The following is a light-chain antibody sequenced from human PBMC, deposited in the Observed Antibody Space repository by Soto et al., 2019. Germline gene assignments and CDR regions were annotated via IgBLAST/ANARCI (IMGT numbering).Light chain of an antibody. Sequence: DVVMTQSPLSLPVTLGQPASISCRSSQSLVYKDGNTYLNWFQQRPGQSPRRLIYQVSSRDSGVPDRWSGSGSGTDLTLKISRVEAEEVGVDYGMQGSLGPHAFGQGTRLEIK. J-gene: IGKJ2*01. V-gene: IGKV2-30*01. CDR2: QVS. CDR1: QSLVYKDGNTY. CDR3: MQGSLGPHA.